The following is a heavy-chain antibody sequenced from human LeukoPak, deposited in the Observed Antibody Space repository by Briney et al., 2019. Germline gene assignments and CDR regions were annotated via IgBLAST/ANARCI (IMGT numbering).Heavy chain of an antibody. CDR3: ARVPGSRSPYYFDS. Sequence: GGSLRLSCAASGFTFSDYYMSWVRQAPGKGLECVSYISSGGATIKYAESVKGRFTISRDNAKNSLYLQMSSVRVEDTAVYYCARVPGSRSPYYFDSWGQGALVTVSP. V-gene: IGHV3-11*04. D-gene: IGHD1-26*01. CDR2: ISSGGATI. J-gene: IGHJ4*02. CDR1: GFTFSDYY.